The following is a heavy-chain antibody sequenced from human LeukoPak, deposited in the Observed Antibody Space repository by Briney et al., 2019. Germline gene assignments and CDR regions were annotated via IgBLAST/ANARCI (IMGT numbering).Heavy chain of an antibody. J-gene: IGHJ3*01. CDR3: ARSSYSSSSSV. D-gene: IGHD6-6*01. CDR1: GFTFSSYW. V-gene: IGHV3-74*01. Sequence: GGSLRLSCAASGFTFSSYWMHWVRQAPGKGLVWVSRINSDGSSTSYADSVKGRFTISRDNAKNSLYLQINSLRAEDTAVYYCARSSYSSSSSVWGQGTMVTVSS. CDR2: INSDGSST.